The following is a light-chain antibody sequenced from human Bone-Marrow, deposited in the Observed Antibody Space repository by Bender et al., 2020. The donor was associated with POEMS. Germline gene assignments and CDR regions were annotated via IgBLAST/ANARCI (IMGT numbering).Light chain of an antibody. CDR3: SSYTSISTYV. Sequence: QSVLTQPPSASGTPGQSVIISCSGTDSNFGGNNVNWYQHLPGTAPRLVVYSNYQRPSGVPARFSGSKSGTSASLAISDIQSEDEADYYCSSYTSISTYVFGTGTKVTVL. CDR2: SNY. CDR1: DSNFGGNN. V-gene: IGLV1-44*01. J-gene: IGLJ1*01.